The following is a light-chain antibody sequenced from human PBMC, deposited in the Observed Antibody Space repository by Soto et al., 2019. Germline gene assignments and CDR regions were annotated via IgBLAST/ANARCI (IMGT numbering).Light chain of an antibody. V-gene: IGKV1-39*01. CDR1: QTIRTY. J-gene: IGKJ1*01. CDR3: QQTYSSTPT. Sequence: DKEMKQSPASLSASVGDRATITCRASQTIRTYLNWYQQKQGKAPKLLIFAASSLQSGVPSRLSGSGYGTDFTITIDSLQNEDFETYSCQQTYSSTPTFGQVTKVDI. CDR2: AAS.